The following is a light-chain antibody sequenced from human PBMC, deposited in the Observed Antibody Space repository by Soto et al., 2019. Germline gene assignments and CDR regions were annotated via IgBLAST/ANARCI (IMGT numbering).Light chain of an antibody. J-gene: IGLJ1*01. V-gene: IGLV2-14*01. CDR1: SSDAGGYNF. Sequence: QSVLTQPASVSGSPGQSITISCTGTSSDAGGYNFVSWYQQHPDKAPKLMIYDVTNRPSGVSNRFSGSKSGNTASLTISGLQAEDEADYYCSSYTSISTYVFGTGTKV. CDR2: DVT. CDR3: SSYTSISTYV.